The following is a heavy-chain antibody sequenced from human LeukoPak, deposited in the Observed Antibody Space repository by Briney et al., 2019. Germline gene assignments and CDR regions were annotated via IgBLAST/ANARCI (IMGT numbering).Heavy chain of an antibody. Sequence: ASVKVYCKASGYSFTGYYIHWVRQAPGQGLEWMGRINTNSGDTNYAQSFQGRVSMTRDTSITTAYVEVSRLTSDDTAVYYCAREAFTAGHFFDFWGQGSLVTVSS. CDR3: AREAFTAGHFFDF. CDR2: INTNSGDT. J-gene: IGHJ4*02. D-gene: IGHD6-13*01. CDR1: GYSFTGYY. V-gene: IGHV1-2*02.